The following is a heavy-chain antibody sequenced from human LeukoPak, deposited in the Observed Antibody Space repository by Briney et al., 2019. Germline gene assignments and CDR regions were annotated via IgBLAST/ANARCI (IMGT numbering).Heavy chain of an antibody. D-gene: IGHD4/OR15-4a*01. J-gene: IGHJ4*02. CDR2: ISSSGDTI. CDR1: GLTFSSYI. CDR3: ARDSRLYY. V-gene: IGHV3-48*04. Sequence: GGSLRLSCAASGLTFSSYIMNWVRQAPGKGLEWVSSISSSGDTIFYADSVKGRFTISRDNAKNSLYLQMNSLRAEDTAVYYCARDSRLYYWGQGTLVTVSS.